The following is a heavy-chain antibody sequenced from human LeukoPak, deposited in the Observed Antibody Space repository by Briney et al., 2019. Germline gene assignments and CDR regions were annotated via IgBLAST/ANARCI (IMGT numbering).Heavy chain of an antibody. CDR2: MNPNSGNT. D-gene: IGHD6-19*01. V-gene: IGHV1-8*01. CDR1: GYTFTSYD. CDR3: ARGFLGVYSSGWFDAFDI. J-gene: IGHJ3*02. Sequence: ASVKVSCKAPGYTFTSYDINWVRQATGQGLEWMGWMNPNSGNTGYAQKFQGRVTMTRNTSISTAYMELSSLRSEDTAVYYCARGFLGVYSSGWFDAFDIWGQGTMVTVSS.